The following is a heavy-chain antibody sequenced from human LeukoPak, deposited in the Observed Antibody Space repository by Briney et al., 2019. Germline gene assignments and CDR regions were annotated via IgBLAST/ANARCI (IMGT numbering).Heavy chain of an antibody. CDR3: ATYRQVLLPFES. Sequence: GGSLRLSCAASGFTFSTYWMTWVRQAPGKGLEWVANIEEDGSDKYYVDSVRGRFTISRDNSKSTLSLQMNSLRAEDTAIYYCATYRQVLLPFESWGQGTLVTVSS. V-gene: IGHV3-7*03. CDR2: IEEDGSDK. J-gene: IGHJ4*02. CDR1: GFTFSTYW. D-gene: IGHD2-8*02.